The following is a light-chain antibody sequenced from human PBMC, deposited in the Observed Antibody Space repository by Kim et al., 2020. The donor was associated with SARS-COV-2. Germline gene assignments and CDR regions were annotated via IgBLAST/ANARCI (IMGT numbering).Light chain of an antibody. CDR3: NQYGSSPRT. Sequence: PGERATRSCMARQSVSRNYLAWYQRKPGQAPRLLIYDASSRAAGISERFSGSGSGTDFTLTITRLEPEDFAVYYCNQYGSSPRTFGQGTRVEIK. CDR2: DAS. J-gene: IGKJ1*01. V-gene: IGKV3-20*01. CDR1: QSVSRNY.